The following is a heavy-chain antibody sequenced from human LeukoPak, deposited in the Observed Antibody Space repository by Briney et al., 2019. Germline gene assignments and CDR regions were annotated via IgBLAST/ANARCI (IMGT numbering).Heavy chain of an antibody. CDR1: GFTFRSYS. CDR3: ARGIIAVAAYFDY. Sequence: GGSLRLSCAASGFTFRSYSMNWVRQAAGKGPEWVSYISSSSSTIYYADSVKGRFTISSDNAKNSLYLQMNSLRAEDTAVYYCARGIIAVAAYFDYWGQGTLVTVSS. J-gene: IGHJ4*02. D-gene: IGHD6-19*01. V-gene: IGHV3-48*01. CDR2: ISSSSSTI.